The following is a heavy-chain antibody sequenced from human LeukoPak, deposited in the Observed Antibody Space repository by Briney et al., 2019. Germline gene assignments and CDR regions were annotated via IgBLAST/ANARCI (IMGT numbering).Heavy chain of an antibody. Sequence: PGGSLRLSCAASGFTFSSYAMSWVRQAPGKGLEWVANIKQDGSEKYYVDSVKGRFTISRDNAKNSLYLQMNSLRAEDTAVYYCASGGYGDYEDWFDPWGQGTLVTVSS. J-gene: IGHJ5*02. V-gene: IGHV3-7*01. D-gene: IGHD4-17*01. CDR3: ASGGYGDYEDWFDP. CDR1: GFTFSSYA. CDR2: IKQDGSEK.